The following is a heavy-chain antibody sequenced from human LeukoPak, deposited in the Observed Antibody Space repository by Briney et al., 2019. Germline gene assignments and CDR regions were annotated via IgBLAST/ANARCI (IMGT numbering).Heavy chain of an antibody. J-gene: IGHJ6*02. Sequence: SVKVSCKASGGTFSSYAISWVRQAPGQGLEWVGGIIPIFGTANYAQKFQGRVTITADESTSTAYMELSSLRSEDTAVYYCAREVYAMYYYYGMDVWGQGTTVTVSS. D-gene: IGHD2-8*01. CDR2: IIPIFGTA. CDR1: GGTFSSYA. CDR3: AREVYAMYYYYGMDV. V-gene: IGHV1-69*13.